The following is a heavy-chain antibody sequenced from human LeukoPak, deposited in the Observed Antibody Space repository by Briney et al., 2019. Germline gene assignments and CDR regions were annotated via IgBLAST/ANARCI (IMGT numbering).Heavy chain of an antibody. CDR3: ARATDSTIAGGGDY. CDR2: MNPNSGNT. CDR1: GYSFPSYD. D-gene: IGHD6-13*01. J-gene: IGHJ4*02. V-gene: IGHV1-8*01. Sequence: ASVKVSCKASGYSFPSYDLIWVQQATGQGLDWMGWMNPNSGNTGYAQKFQGRVTMTRNTSISTAYMELSSLRSGDQAVYYCARATDSTIAGGGDYGGQGTLVSVSS.